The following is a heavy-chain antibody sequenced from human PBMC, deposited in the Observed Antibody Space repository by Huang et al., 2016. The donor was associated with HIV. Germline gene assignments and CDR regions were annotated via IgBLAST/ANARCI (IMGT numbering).Heavy chain of an antibody. D-gene: IGHD6-13*01. CDR2: IYWDNEE. V-gene: IGHV2-5*02. CDR1: GFSLTSSGVA. J-gene: IGHJ4*02. Sequence: ITLKESGPTLVKPTQTLTLTCTFSGFSLTSSGVAVGVIRQPPGKALEWLALIYWDNEERVSPSLKTRLTSTKDTPKNEVVLTMTNMDPVDTATYYCVHRLRYGKWYVDYWGQGVLVTVSS. CDR3: VHRLRYGKWYVDY.